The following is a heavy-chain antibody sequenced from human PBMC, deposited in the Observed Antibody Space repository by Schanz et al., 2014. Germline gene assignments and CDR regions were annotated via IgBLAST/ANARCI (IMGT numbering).Heavy chain of an antibody. D-gene: IGHD3-10*01. J-gene: IGHJ4*02. CDR3: ARGSPENMIRGELDY. CDR2: IIPITGIT. V-gene: IGHV1-69*09. CDR1: GGTFSTYP. Sequence: QVQLVQSGAEVKKPGSSMKVSCKASGGTFSTYPINWVRHAPGQGLEWMGRIIPITGITTYAQKFQGRVTMTRDTSTSTVYMELSSLRSEDTAVYYCARGSPENMIRGELDYWGQGTLVTVSS.